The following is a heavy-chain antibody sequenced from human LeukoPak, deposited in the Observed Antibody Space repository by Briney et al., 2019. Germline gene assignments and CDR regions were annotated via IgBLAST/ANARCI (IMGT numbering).Heavy chain of an antibody. V-gene: IGHV3-66*01. D-gene: IGHD4-17*01. CDR2: IHGGGST. CDR3: ATRPPGDFPYFDY. CDR1: GIAVSLKY. Sequence: GGSLRLSCAASGIAVSLKYMTWVRQAPGKGLEWVSVIHGGGSTYYSDSVKGRFTTSRDNSKNILYLQMNSLRVEDTAIYYCATRPPGDFPYFDYWGQGTLVTVSS. J-gene: IGHJ4*02.